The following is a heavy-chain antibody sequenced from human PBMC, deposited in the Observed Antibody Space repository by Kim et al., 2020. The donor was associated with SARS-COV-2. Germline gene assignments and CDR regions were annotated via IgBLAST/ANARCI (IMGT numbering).Heavy chain of an antibody. CDR1: GFTINTYV. J-gene: IGHJ4*02. D-gene: IGHD3-16*02. V-gene: IGHV3-30-3*01. CDR2: VSSDGRTK. CDR3: ARDRYLSPILYFGL. Sequence: GGSLRLSCAASGFTINTYVMHWVRQAPGKGLEWVALVSSDGRTKYYSDSVRGRFTISRDSSQNTVYLQMNSLRAEDTALYYCARDRYLSPILYFGLWGQGTRVPVS.